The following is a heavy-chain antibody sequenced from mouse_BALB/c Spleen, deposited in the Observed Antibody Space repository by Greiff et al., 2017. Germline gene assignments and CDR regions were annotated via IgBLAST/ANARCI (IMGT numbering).Heavy chain of an antibody. D-gene: IGHD1-1*01. J-gene: IGHJ3*01. V-gene: IGHV7-1*02. CDR2: SRNKANDYTT. CDR3: ARASYYGSFAY. Sequence: EVNLVESGGGLVQPGGSLRLSCATSGFTFSDFYMEWVRQPPGKRLEWIAASRNKANDYTTEYSASVKGRFIVSRDTSQSILYLQMNALRAEDTAIYYCARASYYGSFAYWGQGTLVTVSA. CDR1: GFTFSDFY.